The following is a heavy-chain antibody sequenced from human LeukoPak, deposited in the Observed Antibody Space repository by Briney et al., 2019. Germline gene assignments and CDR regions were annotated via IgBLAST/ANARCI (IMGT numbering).Heavy chain of an antibody. D-gene: IGHD6-13*01. CDR1: GYTLTELS. CDR3: ATGEGREWPPSYSSSWWSFDY. J-gene: IGHJ4*02. Sequence: GASVKVSCKVSGYTLTELSMHWVRQAPGKGLEWMGGFDPEDGETIYAQKFQGRVTMTEDTSTDTAYMELSSLRSEDTAVYYCATGEGREWPPSYSSSWWSFDYWGQGTLVTVSS. V-gene: IGHV1-24*01. CDR2: FDPEDGET.